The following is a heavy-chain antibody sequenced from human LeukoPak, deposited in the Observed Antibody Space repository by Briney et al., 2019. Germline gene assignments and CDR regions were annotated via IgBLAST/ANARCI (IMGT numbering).Heavy chain of an antibody. Sequence: GGSLRLSCAASGFTFSSYSMNWVRQAPGKGLEWVSSISSSSGYIYYADSVKGRFTISRDNAKNSLYLQMNSLRAEDTAVYYCARIGAVVPAAEIHYYYYMDVWGKGTTVTISS. CDR1: GFTFSSYS. CDR2: ISSSSGYI. V-gene: IGHV3-21*01. D-gene: IGHD2-2*01. J-gene: IGHJ6*03. CDR3: ARIGAVVPAAEIHYYYYMDV.